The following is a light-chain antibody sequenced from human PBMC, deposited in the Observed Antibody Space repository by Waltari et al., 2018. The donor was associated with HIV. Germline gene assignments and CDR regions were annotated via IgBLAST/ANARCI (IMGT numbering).Light chain of an antibody. CDR3: HQYGSATYT. CDR2: GAS. Sequence: EIVLRQSPATLSLPPGERATLSCRASQSVSSGFLAWYQQKRGQAPILLIYGASTRAKGIPDRFSGGGSGTYFTLTISSVDPDYVAEYYCHQYGSATYTFGQGTKLDIK. V-gene: IGKV3-20*01. J-gene: IGKJ2*01. CDR1: QSVSSGF.